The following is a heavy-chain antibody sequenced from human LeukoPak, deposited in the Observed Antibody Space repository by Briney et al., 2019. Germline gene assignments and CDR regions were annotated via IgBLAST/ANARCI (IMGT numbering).Heavy chain of an antibody. D-gene: IGHD3-3*01. CDR1: GGTFSSYA. J-gene: IGHJ5*02. CDR3: ARDSLDFWSGYQNWFDP. CDR2: IIPIFGTA. Sequence: ASVKVSCKASGGTFSSYAISWVRQAPGQGLEWMGGIIPIFGTANYAQKFQGRVTITTDESTSTAYMELSSLRSEDTAVYYCARDSLDFWSGYQNWFDPWGQGTLVTVSS. V-gene: IGHV1-69*05.